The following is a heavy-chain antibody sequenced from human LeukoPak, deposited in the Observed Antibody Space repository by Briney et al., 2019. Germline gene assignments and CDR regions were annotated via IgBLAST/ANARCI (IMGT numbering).Heavy chain of an antibody. J-gene: IGHJ5*02. CDR3: ATLSPRDWHTPDPVGFDP. CDR1: GGSISSSSYY. D-gene: IGHD2-21*02. V-gene: IGHV4-39*07. CDR2: IYYSGST. Sequence: PSETLSLTCTVSGGSISSSSYYWGWIRQPPGKGLEWIGSIYYSGSTYYNPSLKSRVTISVDTSKNQFSLKLSSVTAADTAVYYCATLSPRDWHTPDPVGFDPWGQGTLVTVSS.